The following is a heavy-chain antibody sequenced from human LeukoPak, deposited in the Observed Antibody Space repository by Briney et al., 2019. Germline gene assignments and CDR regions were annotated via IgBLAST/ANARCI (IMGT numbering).Heavy chain of an antibody. CDR1: GGSISSYY. D-gene: IGHD3-10*01. J-gene: IGHJ5*02. V-gene: IGHV4-4*07. CDR2: IYTSGST. CDR3: ARDLSPYYYGSGSKNNGFDP. Sequence: SETLSLTCTVSGGSISSYYWSWIRQPAGKGLEWIGRIYTSGSTNYNPSLEVRVPMSVDTSKNQFSLKLSSVTAADTAVYYCARDLSPYYYGSGSKNNGFDPWGQGALVTVSS.